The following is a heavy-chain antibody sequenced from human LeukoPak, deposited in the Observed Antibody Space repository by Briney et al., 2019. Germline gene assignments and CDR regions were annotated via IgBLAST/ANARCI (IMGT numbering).Heavy chain of an antibody. V-gene: IGHV3-15*01. J-gene: IGHJ4*02. CDR3: TTDYGDYVFRSDC. D-gene: IGHD4-17*01. CDR1: GFTFSNAW. Sequence: GGPLRLSCAASGFTFSNAWMNWVRQAPGKGLEWVGRIKSKTAGGTTDYAAPVKGRFIISRDDSKNTLYLQMNSLKTEDTAVYYCTTDYGDYVFRSDCWGQGALVTVSS. CDR2: IKSKTAGGTT.